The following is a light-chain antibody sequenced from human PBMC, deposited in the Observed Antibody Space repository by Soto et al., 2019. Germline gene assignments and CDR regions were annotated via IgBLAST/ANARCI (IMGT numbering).Light chain of an antibody. CDR3: SSYAGSNTVI. Sequence: QSVLTQPASVSGSPGQSITISCTGTSSDVGGYNYVSWYQQHPGKVPKLMIYEVSDRPSGVSNRFSGSKSDNTASLTVSGLQAEDEADYYCSSYAGSNTVIFGGGTKLTVL. J-gene: IGLJ2*01. CDR1: SSDVGGYNY. CDR2: EVS. V-gene: IGLV2-14*01.